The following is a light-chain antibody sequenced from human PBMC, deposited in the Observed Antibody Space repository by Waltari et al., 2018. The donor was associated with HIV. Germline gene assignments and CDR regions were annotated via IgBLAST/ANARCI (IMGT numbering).Light chain of an antibody. J-gene: IGKJ4*01. CDR1: RTILFPSNSKNY. V-gene: IGKV4-1*01. CDR2: WAS. Sequence: DIVMTQSPDSLALSLGERATINCKSSRTILFPSNSKNYLAWYQQKPVQSPKLLIYWASTLESGVPDRFSGGWSGTNFTLTISSLQTEDVAVYYCQQYFSSPLTFGGGTRVEIK. CDR3: QQYFSSPLT.